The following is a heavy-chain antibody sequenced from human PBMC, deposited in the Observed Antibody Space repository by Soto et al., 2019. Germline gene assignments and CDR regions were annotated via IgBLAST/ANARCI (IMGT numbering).Heavy chain of an antibody. D-gene: IGHD1-26*01. J-gene: IGHJ4*02. V-gene: IGHV3-23*01. CDR3: ARRGSGSYYDY. CDR1: GFTFSSYA. Sequence: EVQLLESGGGLVQPGGSLRLSCAASGFTFSSYAMRWVRQAPGKGLEWVSAISGSGGSTYYADSVKGRFTISRDNSKHTLYLQMNSVRAEDTAVYYCARRGSGSYYDYWGQGTLVTVSS. CDR2: ISGSGGST.